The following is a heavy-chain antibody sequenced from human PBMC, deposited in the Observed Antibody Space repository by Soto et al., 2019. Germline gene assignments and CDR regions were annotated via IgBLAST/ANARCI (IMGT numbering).Heavy chain of an antibody. J-gene: IGHJ4*02. Sequence: QVQVVESGGGVVQPGRSLRLSCAASGFTFNKYGMNWVRQAPGKGLEWVALISYDGNYKYYAVSVKGRFTISRDNSKNSLYLHMNRVRAVDTAVYYCAKDRVGVQSLLFGDFDYWGPGTLVTVSS. CDR1: GFTFNKYG. V-gene: IGHV3-30*18. D-gene: IGHD3-10*02. CDR3: AKDRVGVQSLLFGDFDY. CDR2: ISYDGNYK.